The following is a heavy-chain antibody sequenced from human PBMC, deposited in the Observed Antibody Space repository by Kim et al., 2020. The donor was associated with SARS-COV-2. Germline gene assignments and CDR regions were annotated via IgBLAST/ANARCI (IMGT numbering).Heavy chain of an antibody. J-gene: IGHJ4*02. Sequence: SETLSLTCTVSGSSISNYYWAWIRQPPGKGLEFIADVYSGGRTKYCPSLEGRVTISADTANNQFSLRLYSVTAADTAVYYCARAEDSSTFDYWGQGALVTVSS. D-gene: IGHD6-6*01. CDR3: ARAEDSSTFDY. CDR2: VYSGGRT. CDR1: GSSISNYY. V-gene: IGHV4-59*13.